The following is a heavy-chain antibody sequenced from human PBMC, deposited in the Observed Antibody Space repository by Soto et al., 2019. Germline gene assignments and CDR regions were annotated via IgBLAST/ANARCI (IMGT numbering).Heavy chain of an antibody. V-gene: IGHV4-34*01. CDR1: GGSFSGYY. D-gene: IGHD3-10*01. CDR2: INHSGST. CDR3: ARVSGSGSYCKD. J-gene: IGHJ4*02. Sequence: QVQLQQWGAGLLKPSETLSLTCAVSGGSFSGYYWSWIRQPPGKGLEWIGEINHSGSTHYNPSLKRRVTISVDTSKNQFSLELSSVTAADTAVYYCARVSGSGSYCKDWGQGTLVTVSS.